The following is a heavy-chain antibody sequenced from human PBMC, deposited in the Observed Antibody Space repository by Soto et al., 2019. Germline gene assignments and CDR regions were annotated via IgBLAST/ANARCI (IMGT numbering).Heavy chain of an antibody. J-gene: IGHJ3*02. CDR1: AGTFSSYT. V-gene: IGHV1-69*02. Sequence: GASVMVSCKASAGTFSSYTFSWVRQAPGQGLEWMGRIVPILGIGNYAQKFQGSVTITADKSTSTAYMELSSLRSEDTAVYYCAREIAVAGKTSDVFDIWGQGTMVTVSS. CDR2: IVPILGIG. D-gene: IGHD6-19*01. CDR3: AREIAVAGKTSDVFDI.